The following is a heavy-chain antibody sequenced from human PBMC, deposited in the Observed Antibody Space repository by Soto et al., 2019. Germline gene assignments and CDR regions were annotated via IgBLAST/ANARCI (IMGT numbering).Heavy chain of an antibody. CDR1: GGSISSYY. J-gene: IGHJ4*02. V-gene: IGHV4-59*08. CDR3: ARHSSYDILTGLYYFDY. D-gene: IGHD3-9*01. CDR2: IYYSGST. Sequence: SETLSLTCTVSGGSISSYYWSWIRQPPGKGLEWIGYIYYSGSTNYNPSLKSRVTISVDTSKNQFSLKLSSVTAADTAVYYCARHSSYDILTGLYYFDYWGQGTLVTVSS.